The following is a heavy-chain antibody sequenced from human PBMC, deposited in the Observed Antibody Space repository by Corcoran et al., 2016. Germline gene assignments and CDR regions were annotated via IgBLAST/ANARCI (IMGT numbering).Heavy chain of an antibody. J-gene: IGHJ4*02. CDR1: GYTFTGYY. CDR2: INPNSGGT. Sequence: QLQLVQSGAEVKKPEASVKVSCKASGYTFTGYYMHWVRQAPGQGLEWMGWINPNSGGTNYAQKFQGRVTMTRDTSISTAYMELSRLRSDDTAVYYCARIMTTVTTDPDYWGQGTLVTVSS. V-gene: IGHV1-2*02. D-gene: IGHD4-17*01. CDR3: ARIMTTVTTDPDY.